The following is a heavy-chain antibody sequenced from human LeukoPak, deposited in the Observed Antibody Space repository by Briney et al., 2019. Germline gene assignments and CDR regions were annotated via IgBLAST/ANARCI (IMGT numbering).Heavy chain of an antibody. Sequence: GGSLRLSWAASGFTVSSNFMSWVRQAPGKGLEWVSVISGSGDSTYYADAVKGRFTISRDNSKNTLYLQMNSLRAEDTAVYYCAKDPTYSSSWYPCFDYWGQGTLVTVSS. CDR2: ISGSGDST. CDR1: GFTVSSNF. V-gene: IGHV3-23*01. CDR3: AKDPTYSSSWYPCFDY. J-gene: IGHJ4*02. D-gene: IGHD6-13*01.